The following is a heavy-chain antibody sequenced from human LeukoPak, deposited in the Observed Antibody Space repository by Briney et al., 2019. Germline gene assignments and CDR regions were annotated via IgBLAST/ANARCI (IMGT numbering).Heavy chain of an antibody. CDR3: ARGGSGYYSPKDLNYFDY. V-gene: IGHV3-7*04. CDR2: IKQDGNEK. D-gene: IGHD3-22*01. J-gene: IGHJ4*02. Sequence: GGSLRLSCAASGFTFSDYWMSWVRQAPGKGLEWVANIKQDGNEKYYVDSVKGRFTISRDNAKISLYLQMNSLRAEDTAVYYCARGGSGYYSPKDLNYFDYWGQGTLVTVSS. CDR1: GFTFSDYW.